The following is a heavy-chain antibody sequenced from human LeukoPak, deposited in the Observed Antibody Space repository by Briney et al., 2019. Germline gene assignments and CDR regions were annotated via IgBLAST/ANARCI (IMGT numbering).Heavy chain of an antibody. V-gene: IGHV4-30-2*01. CDR3: ASLTIFGVVRKGYYYYGMDV. CDR1: GGSISSGGYS. D-gene: IGHD3-3*01. Sequence: SETLSLTCAVSGGSISSGGYSWSWIRQPPGKGLEWIGYTYHSGSTYYNPSLKSRVTISVDRSKNQFSLKLSSVTAADTAVYYCASLTIFGVVRKGYYYYGMDVWGQGTTVTVSS. CDR2: TYHSGST. J-gene: IGHJ6*02.